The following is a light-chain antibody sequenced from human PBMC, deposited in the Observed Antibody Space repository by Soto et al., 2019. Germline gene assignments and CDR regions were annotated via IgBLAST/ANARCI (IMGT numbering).Light chain of an antibody. V-gene: IGKV1-5*03. Sequence: IQLTQSPSSLSASVGDRVTITCRASQGISSYLAWYQQKPGKAPKLLLYKASNLEGGVPSRFSGSGSETEFTLTISSLRPDDFAAYYCQQYHNYAYTFGQGTKVDI. J-gene: IGKJ1*01. CDR3: QQYHNYAYT. CDR1: QGISSY. CDR2: KAS.